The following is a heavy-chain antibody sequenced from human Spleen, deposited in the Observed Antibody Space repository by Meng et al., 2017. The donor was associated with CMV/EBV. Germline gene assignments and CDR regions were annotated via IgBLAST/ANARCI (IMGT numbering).Heavy chain of an antibody. CDR2: ISGSGGST. J-gene: IGHJ4*02. D-gene: IGHD2-21*01. CDR1: GFTFSSYA. CDR3: AKDLPVVVIAISPADY. Sequence: GESLKISXAASGFTFSSYAMSWVRQAPGKGLEWVSAISGSGGSTYYADSVKGRFTISRDNSKNTLYLQMNSLRAEDTAVYYCAKDLPVVVIAISPADYWGQGTLVTVSS. V-gene: IGHV3-23*01.